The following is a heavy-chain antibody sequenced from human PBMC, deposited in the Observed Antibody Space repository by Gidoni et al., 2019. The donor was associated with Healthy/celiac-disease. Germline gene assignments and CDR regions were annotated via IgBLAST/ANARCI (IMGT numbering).Heavy chain of an antibody. D-gene: IGHD3-22*01. V-gene: IGHV1-2*02. J-gene: IGHJ5*02. Sequence: QVQLVQSGAEVKKPGASVKVSCKASGYTFTGYYMHWVRQAPGQGLEWMGWINPNSGGTNYAQKFQGRVTMTRDTSISTAYMELSRLRSDDTAVYYCARARPYYYDSSGYYDWFDPWGQGTLVTVSS. CDR3: ARARPYYYDSSGYYDWFDP. CDR1: GYTFTGYY. CDR2: INPNSGGT.